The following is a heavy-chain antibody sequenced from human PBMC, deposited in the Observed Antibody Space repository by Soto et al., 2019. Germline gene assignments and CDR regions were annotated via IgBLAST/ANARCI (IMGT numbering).Heavy chain of an antibody. V-gene: IGHV4-39*01. CDR1: GGSISSSSYY. J-gene: IGHJ6*03. CDR3: ASPVRAAAGTDYYYYMDV. D-gene: IGHD6-13*01. CDR2: IYYSGST. Sequence: SETLSLTCTVSGGSISSSSYYWGWIRQPPGKGLEWIGSIYYSGSTYYNPSLKSRVTISVDTSKNQFSLKLSSVTAADTAVYYCASPVRAAAGTDYYYYMDVWGKGTTVTVSS.